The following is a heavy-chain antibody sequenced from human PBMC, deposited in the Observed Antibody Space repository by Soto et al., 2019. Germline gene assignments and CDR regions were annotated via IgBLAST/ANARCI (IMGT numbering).Heavy chain of an antibody. CDR1: GFTFSSYA. D-gene: IGHD4-17*01. CDR2: ISYDGSNK. Sequence: QVQLVESGGGVVQPGRSLRLSCAASGFTFSSYAMHWVRQAPGKGLEWVAVISYDGSNKYYADSVKGRFTISRDNSKNTLYLQMNSLRAEGTAVYYCARENGDYFDYWGQGTLVTVSS. CDR3: ARENGDYFDY. J-gene: IGHJ4*02. V-gene: IGHV3-30-3*01.